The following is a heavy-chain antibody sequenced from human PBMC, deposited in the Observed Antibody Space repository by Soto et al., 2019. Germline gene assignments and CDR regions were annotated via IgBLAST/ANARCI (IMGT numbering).Heavy chain of an antibody. D-gene: IGHD3-3*01. CDR1: GFTFSSYG. V-gene: IGHV3-33*01. J-gene: IGHJ4*02. CDR2: IWYDGSNK. Sequence: QVQLVESGGGVVQPGRSLRLSCAASGFTFSSYGMHWVRQAPGKGLEWVAVIWYDGSNKYYADSVKGRFTISRDNSKNTLYLQMNSLRAEDTAVYCCARGIAYYDFWSGYYTGIDYWGQGTLVTVSS. CDR3: ARGIAYYDFWSGYYTGIDY.